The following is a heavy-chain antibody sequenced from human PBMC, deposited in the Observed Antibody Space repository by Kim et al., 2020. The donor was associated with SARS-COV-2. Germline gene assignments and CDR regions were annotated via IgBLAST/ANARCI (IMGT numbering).Heavy chain of an antibody. CDR1: GGSFSGYY. V-gene: IGHV4-34*01. CDR3: ARVRVGYYGSGSHKSRELDY. Sequence: SETLSLTCAVYGGSFSGYYWSWIRQPPGKGLEWIGEINHSGSTNYNPSLKSRVTISVDTSKNQFSLKLSSVTAADTAVHYCARVRVGYYGSGSHKSRELDYWGQGTLVTVSS. CDR2: INHSGST. J-gene: IGHJ4*02. D-gene: IGHD3-10*01.